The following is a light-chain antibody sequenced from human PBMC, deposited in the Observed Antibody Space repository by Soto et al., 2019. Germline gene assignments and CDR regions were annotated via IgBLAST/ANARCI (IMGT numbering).Light chain of an antibody. CDR2: GAS. V-gene: IGKV3-20*01. Sequence: EIVLTQSPGTLSLSPGERVTLSCRASQSVGRNYLAWYQQKPGQAPRLLIHGASTRATGIPDRFSGSGSGTYFTFTTSRLEPEEFAVYYCQQYASSPLTFGGGTKVETK. CDR3: QQYASSPLT. J-gene: IGKJ4*01. CDR1: QSVGRNY.